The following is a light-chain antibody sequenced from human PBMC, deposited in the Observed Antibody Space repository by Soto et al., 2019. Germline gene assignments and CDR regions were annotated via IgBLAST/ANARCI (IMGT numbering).Light chain of an antibody. V-gene: IGLV2-8*01. CDR3: SSYAGSNNLEVV. CDR2: EVS. J-gene: IGLJ2*01. Sequence: QSALTQPPSASGSPGQSVTISCTGTSSDVGGYNYVSWYQQHPGKAPKLMIYEVSKRPSGVPDRFSGSKAGNTASLTVSGLQAEDEADYCCSSYAGSNNLEVVFGGGTKLTVL. CDR1: SSDVGGYNY.